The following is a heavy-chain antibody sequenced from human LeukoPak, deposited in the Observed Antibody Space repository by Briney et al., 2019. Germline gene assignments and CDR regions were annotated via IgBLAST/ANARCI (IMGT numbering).Heavy chain of an antibody. D-gene: IGHD3-9*01. CDR3: ARERPYYDILTGYFDY. J-gene: IGHJ4*02. CDR2: ISAYNGNT. V-gene: IGHV1-18*01. CDR1: GYTFTSYG. Sequence: AASVKDSCKASGYTFTSYGLSGVRPAPGQGREWMGWISAYNGNTNHAQKLQCRVTMTTDTTTSTAYMELRSLRSDDTAVYYCARERPYYDILTGYFDYWGQGTLVTVSS.